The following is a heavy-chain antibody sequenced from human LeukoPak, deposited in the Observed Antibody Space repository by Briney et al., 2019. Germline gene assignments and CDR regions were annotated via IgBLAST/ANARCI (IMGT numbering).Heavy chain of an antibody. CDR3: AKDFRIGYSAHFDY. D-gene: IGHD2-21*01. Sequence: PGGSLRLSCAASGFTFSSSAMNWVRQTPGKGLEWVSGISGSGGSTYYADSVKGRFTISRDNSKNTLYLQMDSLRGEDTAVYYCAKDFRIGYSAHFDYWGQGALVTVSS. CDR2: ISGSGGST. CDR1: GFTFSSSA. J-gene: IGHJ4*02. V-gene: IGHV3-23*01.